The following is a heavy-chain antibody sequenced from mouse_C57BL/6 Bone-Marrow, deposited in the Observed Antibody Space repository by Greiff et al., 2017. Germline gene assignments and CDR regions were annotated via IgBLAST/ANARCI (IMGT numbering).Heavy chain of an antibody. Sequence: VQLKESGGDLVKPGGSLKLSCAASGFTFSSYGMSWVRQTPDKRLEWVATISSGGSYTYYPDSVKGRFTISRDNAKNTVYLQMSSLKSEDTAMYYCARQALRSGDYWGQGTSVTVSS. V-gene: IGHV5-6*01. CDR2: ISSGGSYT. CDR1: GFTFSSYG. J-gene: IGHJ4*01. CDR3: ARQALRSGDY.